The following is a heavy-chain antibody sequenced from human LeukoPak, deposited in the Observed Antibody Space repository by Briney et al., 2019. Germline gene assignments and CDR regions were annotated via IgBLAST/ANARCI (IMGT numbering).Heavy chain of an antibody. V-gene: IGHV4-39*01. J-gene: IGHJ6*02. Sequence: SETLSLTCTVSGGSISSSSYYWGWIRQPPGKGLEWIGSIYYSGSTYYNPSLKSRVTISVDTSKNQFSLKLSSVTAADTAVYYCARHPNYDYAWDPLRVFGMDVWGQGTTVTVSS. CDR2: IYYSGST. CDR3: ARHPNYDYAWDPLRVFGMDV. CDR1: GGSISSSSYY. D-gene: IGHD3-16*01.